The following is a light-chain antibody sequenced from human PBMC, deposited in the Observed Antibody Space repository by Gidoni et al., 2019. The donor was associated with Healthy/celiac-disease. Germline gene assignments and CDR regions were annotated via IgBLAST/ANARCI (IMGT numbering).Light chain of an antibody. CDR3: QQYYSTPRS. CDR1: QSVLYSSNNKNY. V-gene: IGKV4-1*01. Sequence: DIMITQSPESLSVSLGERSTINCKSSQSVLYSSNNKNYLAWYQQKPGQPPKLLIYWASTREAGVPDRFSGSGSGTDFTLNISSLQAEDVAVYYCQQYYSTPRSFGQGTKLEIK. CDR2: WAS. J-gene: IGKJ2*03.